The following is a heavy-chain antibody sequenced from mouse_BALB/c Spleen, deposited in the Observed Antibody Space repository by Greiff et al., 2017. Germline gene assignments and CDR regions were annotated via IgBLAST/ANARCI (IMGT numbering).Heavy chain of an antibody. V-gene: IGHV5-6-5*01. J-gene: IGHJ3*01. Sequence: EVMLVESGGGLVKPGGSLKLSCAASGFTFSSYAMSWVRQTPEKRLEWVASISSGGSTYYPDSVKGRFTISRDNARNILYLQMSSLRSEDTAMYYCAGAIHYYGYGFAYWGQGTLVTVSA. CDR3: AGAIHYYGYGFAY. D-gene: IGHD1-2*01. CDR2: ISSGGST. CDR1: GFTFSSYA.